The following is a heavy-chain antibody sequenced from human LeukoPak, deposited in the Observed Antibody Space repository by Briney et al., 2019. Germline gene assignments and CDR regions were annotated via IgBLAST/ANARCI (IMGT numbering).Heavy chain of an antibody. CDR3: ARGDASGYYPNFDY. CDR2: INWNGGST. V-gene: IGHV3-20*01. CDR1: GFTLDDYG. J-gene: IGHJ4*02. Sequence: GGSLRLSCAASGFTLDDYGMSWVRQAPGKGLEWVSGINWNGGSTGYADSVKGRFTISRDNAKNSLYLQMNSLRAEDTALYHCARGDASGYYPNFDYWGQGTLVTVSS. D-gene: IGHD3-22*01.